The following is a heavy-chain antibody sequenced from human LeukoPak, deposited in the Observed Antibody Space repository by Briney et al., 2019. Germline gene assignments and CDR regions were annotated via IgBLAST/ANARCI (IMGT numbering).Heavy chain of an antibody. J-gene: IGHJ4*02. CDR2: INPNSGGT. CDR3: ARGYSGYDYLTISDY. V-gene: IGHV1-2*02. Sequence: ASVKVSCKASGYTFTGYYMHWVRQAPGQGLEWMGWINPNSGGTNYAQKFQGRVTMTRDTSISTAYMELSRLRSDDTAVYYCARGYSGYDYLTISDYWGQGTLVTVSS. CDR1: GYTFTGYY. D-gene: IGHD5-12*01.